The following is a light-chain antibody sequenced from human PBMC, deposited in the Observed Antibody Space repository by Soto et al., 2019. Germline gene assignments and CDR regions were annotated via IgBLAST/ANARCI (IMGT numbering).Light chain of an antibody. CDR1: SNDIGDYNY. CDR2: EVS. V-gene: IGLV2-14*01. J-gene: IGLJ3*02. Sequence: QSVLTQPASVSGSPGQSITISCTGTSNDIGDYNYVSWYQQHPGKAPKLMISEVSNRPSGVSNRFSGSKSGNTASLTISGLQAEDEADYYCSSYRDSSWVFGGGTKVTVL. CDR3: SSYRDSSWV.